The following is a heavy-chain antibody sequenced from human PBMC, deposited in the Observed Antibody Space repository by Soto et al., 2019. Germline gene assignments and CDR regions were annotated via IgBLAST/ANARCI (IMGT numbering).Heavy chain of an antibody. J-gene: IGHJ6*02. CDR3: ARAHYGDYGYGMDV. V-gene: IGHV4-30-2*01. Sequence: QLQLQESGSGLVKPSQTLSLTCAVSGGSISSGGYSWSWIRQPPGKGLEWIGYIYHSGSTYYNPGLNSRVTISVDRSKNQFSLKLSSVTAADTAVYYCARAHYGDYGYGMDVWGQGTTVTVYS. CDR2: IYHSGST. D-gene: IGHD4-17*01. CDR1: GGSISSGGYS.